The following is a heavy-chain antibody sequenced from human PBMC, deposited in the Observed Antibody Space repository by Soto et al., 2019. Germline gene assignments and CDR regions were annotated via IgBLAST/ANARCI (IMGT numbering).Heavy chain of an antibody. J-gene: IGHJ6*02. Sequence: PGGSLRLSCAASGFTFSSYGMHWVRQAPGKGLEWVAVISYDGSNKYYADSVKGRFTISRDNSKNTLYLQMNSLRAEDTAVYYCAKAGLRFIYYYYGMGVWGQGTTVTVSS. CDR3: AKAGLRFIYYYYGMGV. D-gene: IGHD5-12*01. V-gene: IGHV3-30*18. CDR1: GFTFSSYG. CDR2: ISYDGSNK.